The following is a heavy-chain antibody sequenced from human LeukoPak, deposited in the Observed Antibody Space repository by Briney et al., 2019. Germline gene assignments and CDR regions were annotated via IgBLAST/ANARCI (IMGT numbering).Heavy chain of an antibody. J-gene: IGHJ5*02. D-gene: IGHD2-8*01. V-gene: IGHV1-2*02. CDR3: ARDAGYCTNGVCYPYNWFDP. CDR1: GYTFTSYD. CDR2: INPNSGGT. Sequence: ASVKVSCKASGYTFTSYDINWVRQAPGQGLEWMGWINPNSGGTNYAQKFQGRVTMTRDTSISTAYMELSRLRSDDTAVYYCARDAGYCTNGVCYPYNWFDPWGRGTLVTVSS.